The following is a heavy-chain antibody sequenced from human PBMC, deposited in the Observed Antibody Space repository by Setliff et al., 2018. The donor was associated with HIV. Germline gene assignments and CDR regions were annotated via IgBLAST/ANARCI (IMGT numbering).Heavy chain of an antibody. J-gene: IGHJ6*03. V-gene: IGHV4-39*07. Sequence: SETLSLTCTVSGGSISTSNYYWGWVRQPPGKGLEWIGEISQSGSTNYNPSLKSRVTISVDTSKNHFSLKLSSVTDADTAVYYCARHDGMKAARRYNNDYMDVWGKGTTVTVSS. CDR1: GGSISTSNYY. CDR3: ARHDGMKAARRYNNDYMDV. CDR2: ISQSGST. D-gene: IGHD6-6*01.